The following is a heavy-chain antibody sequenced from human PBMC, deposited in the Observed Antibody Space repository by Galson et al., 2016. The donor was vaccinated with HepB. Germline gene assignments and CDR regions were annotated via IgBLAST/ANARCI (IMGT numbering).Heavy chain of an antibody. Sequence: SLRLSCAASGFTFSSYWMHWVRQAPGKGLVWVSRINSDGSTTSYADSVKGRFTVSRDNAKNTLYMQMNSPRAEDTAVYYCARESPTTAGAFDIWGQGTMVTVSS. D-gene: IGHD4-17*01. V-gene: IGHV3-74*01. CDR3: ARESPTTAGAFDI. J-gene: IGHJ3*02. CDR2: INSDGSTT. CDR1: GFTFSSYW.